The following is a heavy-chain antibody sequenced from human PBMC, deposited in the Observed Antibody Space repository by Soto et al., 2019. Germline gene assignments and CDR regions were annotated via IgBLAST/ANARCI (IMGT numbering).Heavy chain of an antibody. J-gene: IGHJ4*02. CDR2: VSPDYGNA. CDR1: GYTFTDYD. CDR3: AVTTGY. Sequence: QVRVVQSGAEVKKPGASVKVSCKTSGYTFTDYDINWVRQAPGQGLEGMGWVSPDYGNAGYAQHFQGSVPLTSDTPISAVFMELTNLRSEDPAIYYCAVTTGYWGQGPKVTVSS. V-gene: IGHV1-8*01. D-gene: IGHD4-17*01.